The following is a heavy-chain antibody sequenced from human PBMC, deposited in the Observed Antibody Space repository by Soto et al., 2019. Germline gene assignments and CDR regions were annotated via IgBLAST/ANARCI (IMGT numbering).Heavy chain of an antibody. D-gene: IGHD6-19*01. CDR3: ASPRVAGDAFDI. V-gene: IGHV4-39*01. Sequence: SETLSLTCTVSGGSISSSSYYWGWIRQPPGKGLEWIGSIYYSGSTYYNPSLKSRVTISVDTSKNQFSLKLSSVTAADTAVYYCASPRVAGDAFDIWGQGTMVTVSS. CDR2: IYYSGST. J-gene: IGHJ3*02. CDR1: GGSISSSSYY.